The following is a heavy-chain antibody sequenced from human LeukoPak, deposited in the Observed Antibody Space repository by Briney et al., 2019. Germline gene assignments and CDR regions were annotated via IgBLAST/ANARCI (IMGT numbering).Heavy chain of an antibody. Sequence: ASVKVSCKASGYTFTSYGISWVRQAPGQGLEWMGWVSTYNGNTKYAQNLQGRVTTTTDTSTSTAYMELRSLRSDDTAMYYCARQSTGCYYSPIDYWGQGTLVTVSS. J-gene: IGHJ4*02. D-gene: IGHD3-22*01. CDR3: ARQSTGCYYSPIDY. V-gene: IGHV1-18*01. CDR1: GYTFTSYG. CDR2: VSTYNGNT.